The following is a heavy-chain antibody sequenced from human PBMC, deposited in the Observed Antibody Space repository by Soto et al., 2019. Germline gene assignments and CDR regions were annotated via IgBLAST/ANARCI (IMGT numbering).Heavy chain of an antibody. Sequence: PGGSLRLSCAASGFTFDDYAMHWVRQAAGKGLEWVSGISWNSGSIGYADSVKGRFTISRDNAKNSLYLQMNSLRAEDTALYYCAKDPFGGIFYYSDYWGQGTLVTVSS. D-gene: IGHD2-15*01. V-gene: IGHV3-9*01. J-gene: IGHJ4*02. CDR3: AKDPFGGIFYYSDY. CDR2: ISWNSGSI. CDR1: GFTFDDYA.